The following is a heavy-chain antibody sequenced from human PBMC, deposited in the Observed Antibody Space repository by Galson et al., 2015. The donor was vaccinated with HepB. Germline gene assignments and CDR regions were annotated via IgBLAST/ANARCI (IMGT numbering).Heavy chain of an antibody. CDR3: ATRRVYYDFWSGHNWFDP. CDR1: GYTLTELS. D-gene: IGHD3-3*01. CDR2: FDPEDGET. J-gene: IGHJ5*02. V-gene: IGHV1-24*01. Sequence: SVKVSCKVSGYTLTELSMHWVRQAPGKGLEWMGGFDPEDGETIYAQKFQGRVTMTEDTPTDTAYMELSSLRSEDTAVYYCATRRVYYDFWSGHNWFDPRGQGTLVTVSS.